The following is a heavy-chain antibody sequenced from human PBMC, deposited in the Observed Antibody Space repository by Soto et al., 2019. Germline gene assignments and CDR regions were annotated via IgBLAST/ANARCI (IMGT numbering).Heavy chain of an antibody. D-gene: IGHD3-22*01. J-gene: IGHJ1*01. CDR2: IYSGGST. Sequence: EVQVVESGGGLVQPGGSLRLSCAASGFTVNSNYMSWVRQAPGKGLEWVSVIYSGGSTYYADSVKGRFTISRDNSKNTLYLQMNSLRAEDTAVYYCARDLDRQGYFQHWGQGTLVTVSS. CDR1: GFTVNSNY. CDR3: ARDLDRQGYFQH. V-gene: IGHV3-66*01.